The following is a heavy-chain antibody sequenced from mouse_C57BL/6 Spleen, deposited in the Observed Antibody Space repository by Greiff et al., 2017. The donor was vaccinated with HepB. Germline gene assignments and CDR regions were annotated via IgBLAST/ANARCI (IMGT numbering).Heavy chain of an antibody. Sequence: QVQLQQPGAELVMPGASVKLSCKASGYTFTSYWMHWVKQRPGQGLEWIGEIDPSDSYTNYNQKFKGKSTLTVDKSSSTAYMQLSSLTSEDSAVYYCARTRLRRYFDVWGTGTTVTVAS. CDR2: IDPSDSYT. CDR1: GYTFTSYW. CDR3: ARTRLRRYFDV. D-gene: IGHD2-4*01. J-gene: IGHJ1*03. V-gene: IGHV1-69*01.